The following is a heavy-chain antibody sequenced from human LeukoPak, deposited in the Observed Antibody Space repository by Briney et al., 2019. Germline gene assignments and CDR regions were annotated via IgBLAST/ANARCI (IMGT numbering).Heavy chain of an antibody. V-gene: IGHV3-64*02. Sequence: GGSLRLSCAASGFTFTGYSMHWVRQAPGKGLEDVAYISGSGDGTEYADCVKGRFTISRDNSKTTLYLQMGSLRTEDMAVYNCARQKGSGANWFDHWGQGTLVTVSS. CDR2: ISGSGDGT. J-gene: IGHJ5*02. CDR1: GFTFTGYS. CDR3: ARQKGSGANWFDH. D-gene: IGHD3-10*01.